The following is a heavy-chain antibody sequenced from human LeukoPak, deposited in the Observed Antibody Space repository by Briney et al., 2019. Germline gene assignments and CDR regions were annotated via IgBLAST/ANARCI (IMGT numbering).Heavy chain of an antibody. J-gene: IGHJ4*02. D-gene: IGHD3-10*01. CDR2: INPNSGGT. Sequence: ASVKVSCKASGYTFTGYYMHWVRQAPGQGLEWMGWINPNSGGTNYAQKFQGRVTMTRDTSISTAYMELSRLRSDDTAVYYCARVERYYGSGSYYNFGYWGQGTLVTFSS. V-gene: IGHV1-2*02. CDR1: GYTFTGYY. CDR3: ARVERYYGSGSYYNFGY.